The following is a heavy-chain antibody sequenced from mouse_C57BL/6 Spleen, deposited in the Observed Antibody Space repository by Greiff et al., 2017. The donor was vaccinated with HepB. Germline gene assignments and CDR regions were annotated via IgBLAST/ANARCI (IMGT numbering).Heavy chain of an antibody. Sequence: EVQLVESGGGLVKPGGSLKLSCAASGFTFSDYGMHWVRQAPEKGLEWVAYISSGSSTIYYADTVKGRFTISRDNAKNTLFLQMTSLRSEDTAMYYCARDWDVFAYWGQGTLVTVSA. D-gene: IGHD4-1*01. CDR1: GFTFSDYG. J-gene: IGHJ3*01. V-gene: IGHV5-17*01. CDR2: ISSGSSTI. CDR3: ARDWDVFAY.